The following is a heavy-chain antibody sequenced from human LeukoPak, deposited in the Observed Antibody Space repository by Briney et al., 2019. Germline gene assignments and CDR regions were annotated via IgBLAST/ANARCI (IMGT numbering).Heavy chain of an antibody. D-gene: IGHD2-15*01. CDR2: IYHSGST. V-gene: IGHV4-61*08. CDR3: ARDRGGFTYGEYYFDY. Sequence: SETLSLTCTVSGAPINDGGYLWTWIRQHPGKGLEWIGYIYHSGSTKYNPSLKSRVSISADTSRSQVSLKLSSVTAADTAVYYCARDRGGFTYGEYYFDYWGQGSLVTVSS. J-gene: IGHJ4*02. CDR1: GAPINDGGYL.